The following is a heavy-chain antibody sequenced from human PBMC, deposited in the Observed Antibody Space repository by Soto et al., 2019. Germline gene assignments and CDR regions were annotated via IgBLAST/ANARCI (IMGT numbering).Heavy chain of an antibody. CDR2: ISYDGSNK. CDR3: AKWGGYCSSTSCLYYYYYYGMDV. V-gene: IGHV3-30*18. CDR1: GFTFSSYG. Sequence: ESGGGVVQPGRSLRLSCAASGFTFSSYGMHWVRQAPGKGLEWVAVISYDGSNKYYADSVKGRFTISRDNSKNTLYLQMNSLRAEDTAVYYCAKWGGYCSSTSCLYYYYYYGMDVWGQGTTVTVSS. J-gene: IGHJ6*02. D-gene: IGHD2-2*03.